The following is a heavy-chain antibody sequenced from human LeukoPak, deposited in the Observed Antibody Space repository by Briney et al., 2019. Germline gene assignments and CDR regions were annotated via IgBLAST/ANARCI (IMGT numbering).Heavy chain of an antibody. V-gene: IGHV3-48*02. Sequence: PGGSLRLSCAGSGFTFSSYTMNWVRQAPRKGLEWVSYMSKGSTIYYADSVKGRFTISRDNAKNSLYLQMNSLKDEDTAVYYCARVRLGSSPFFDYWGQGTLVTVSS. CDR3: ARVRLGSSPFFDY. D-gene: IGHD7-27*01. CDR2: MSKGSTI. CDR1: GFTFSSYT. J-gene: IGHJ4*02.